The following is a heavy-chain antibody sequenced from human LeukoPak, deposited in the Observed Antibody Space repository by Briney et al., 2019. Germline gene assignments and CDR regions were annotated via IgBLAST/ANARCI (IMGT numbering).Heavy chain of an antibody. V-gene: IGHV4-34*01. CDR1: GGSFRGYY. CDR2: INHSGST. D-gene: IGHD3-22*01. CDR3: ARDYYYDSSVKGCYFDY. J-gene: IGHJ4*02. Sequence: PSETLSLTCAVYGGSFRGYYWSWIRQPPGKGLEWIGEINHSGSTNYNPSLKSRVTISVDTSKNQFSLKLSSVTAADTAVYYCARDYYYDSSVKGCYFDYWGQGTLVTVSS.